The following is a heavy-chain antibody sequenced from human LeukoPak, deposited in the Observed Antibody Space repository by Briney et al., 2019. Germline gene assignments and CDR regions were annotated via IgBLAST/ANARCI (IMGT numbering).Heavy chain of an antibody. V-gene: IGHV5-51*01. CDR3: VTRTGYSLNYYYFAS. CDR1: GYSFTNYW. D-gene: IGHD5-12*01. J-gene: IGHJ4*02. CDR2: IYPGDSHT. Sequence: GESLKISCKGSGYSFTNYWIGWVRQMPGKGLEWVGIIYPGDSHTTYSPSFQGQVTISADKSISTAYLQWSSLKASDTAMYYCVTRTGYSLNYYYFASWGQGTLVTVSS.